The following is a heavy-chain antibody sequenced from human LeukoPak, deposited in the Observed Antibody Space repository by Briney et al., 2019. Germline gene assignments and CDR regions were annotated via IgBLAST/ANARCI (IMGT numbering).Heavy chain of an antibody. CDR2: INWNGGST. V-gene: IGHV3-20*04. CDR1: GFIFEDYG. CDR3: ARWGSGYNLFDY. D-gene: IGHD3-3*01. J-gene: IGHJ4*02. Sequence: GRSLRPSCAPSGFIFEDYGMHWVRQAPGKGLEWVSGINWNGGSTGYADSVKGRFTISRDNAKNSLYLQMNSLRAEDTALYYCARWGSGYNLFDYWGQGILVTVSS.